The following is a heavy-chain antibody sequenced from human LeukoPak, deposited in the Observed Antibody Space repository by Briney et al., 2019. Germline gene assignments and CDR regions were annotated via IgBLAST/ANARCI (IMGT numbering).Heavy chain of an antibody. CDR1: GGSIYSGTYY. V-gene: IGHV4-61*02. CDR3: ARETHMYCKSNSCYGYFDL. Sequence: SQTLSLTCSVSGGSIYSGTYYWSWIRQPAGKGLEWIGRIYTSGSTNYHPSLKSRVTVSLDISKNQFSLKLSSVTAADTAVYYCARETHMYCKSNSCYGYFDLWGRGTLVTVSS. D-gene: IGHD2-2*01. J-gene: IGHJ2*01. CDR2: IYTSGST.